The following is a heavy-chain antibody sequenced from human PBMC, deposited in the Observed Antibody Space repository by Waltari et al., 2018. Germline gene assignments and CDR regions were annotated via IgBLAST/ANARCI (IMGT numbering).Heavy chain of an antibody. Sequence: EVQLVESGGGLVQPGRSLGLSCAASGFRFDDHALPWVRQAPGNVLELVSGISWNSGSIGYADSVKGRFTISRDNAKNSLYLQMNSLRAEDTALYYCAKALTTVTQDFDYWGQGTLVTVSS. J-gene: IGHJ4*02. CDR3: AKALTTVTQDFDY. D-gene: IGHD4-17*01. V-gene: IGHV3-9*01. CDR2: ISWNSGSI. CDR1: GFRFDDHA.